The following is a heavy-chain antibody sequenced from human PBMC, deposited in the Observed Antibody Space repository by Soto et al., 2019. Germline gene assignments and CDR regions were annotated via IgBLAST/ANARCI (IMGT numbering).Heavy chain of an antibody. CDR1: GISLSTSGVG. CDR3: AHSKVSAEARALDH. J-gene: IGHJ4*02. D-gene: IGHD6-19*01. Sequence: QITLKESGPALVKPTQTLTLTCTFSGISLSTSGVGVGWSRRPPGKALEWLALIYWADDKRYSSPLKSRLTLTKDTSKNQVVLTKTNMDPVDTARYYCAHSKVSAEARALDHWGQGTLVTVSS. CDR2: IYWADDK. V-gene: IGHV2-5*02.